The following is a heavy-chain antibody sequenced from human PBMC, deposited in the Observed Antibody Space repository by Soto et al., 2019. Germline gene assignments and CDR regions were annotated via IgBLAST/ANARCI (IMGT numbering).Heavy chain of an antibody. D-gene: IGHD5-18*01. CDR1: GLIFSSYW. J-gene: IGHJ4*02. Sequence: LRLSCAASGLIFSSYWMSWVRQAPGKGLEWVANIHGDGGKIYYVDSVKGRFTISRDNAKRSLYLQMKSLRAEDTAVYYCARDFYGGYTYGPGDYRGQGAPVTASS. V-gene: IGHV3-7*01. CDR3: ARDFYGGYTYGPGDY. CDR2: IHGDGGKI.